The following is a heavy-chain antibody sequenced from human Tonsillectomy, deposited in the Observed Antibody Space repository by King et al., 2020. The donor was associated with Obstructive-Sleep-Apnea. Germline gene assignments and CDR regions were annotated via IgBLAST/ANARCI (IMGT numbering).Heavy chain of an antibody. Sequence: VQLVQSGGGLVQPGRSLRLSCAASGFTFDDYAMHWVRQAPGKGLEWVSGISWSSGSIVYADSVEGRFTIPRDNAKNSLYLQMNSLRAEDTALYYCAKAHSSGWDEFDYWGQGTLVTVSS. D-gene: IGHD6-19*01. CDR3: AKAHSSGWDEFDY. CDR2: ISWSSGSI. V-gene: IGHV3-9*01. J-gene: IGHJ4*02. CDR1: GFTFDDYA.